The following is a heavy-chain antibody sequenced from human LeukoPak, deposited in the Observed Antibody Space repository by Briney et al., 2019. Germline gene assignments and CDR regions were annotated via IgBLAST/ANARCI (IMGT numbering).Heavy chain of an antibody. J-gene: IGHJ4*02. CDR3: VRLQAVTGNFDY. CDR2: VNHSGDT. D-gene: IGHD1-20*01. Sequence: SETLSLTCTVSGGSISSSSYYWGWIRQPPGKGLEWIETVNHSGDTYYNPSFKSRVTISVDSSKNQFSLKLSSVTAADTAVYYCVRLQAVTGNFDYWGQGALVTVSS. CDR1: GGSISSSSYY. V-gene: IGHV4-39*07.